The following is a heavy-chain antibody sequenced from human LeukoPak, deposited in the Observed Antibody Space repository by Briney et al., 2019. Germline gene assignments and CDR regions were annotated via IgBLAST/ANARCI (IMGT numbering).Heavy chain of an antibody. D-gene: IGHD6-19*01. Sequence: PSQTLSITCTVSGGSISSGGYYWSWIRQPPGKGLEWIGYIYHSGSTYYNPSLKSRVTISVDRSKNQFSLKLSSVTAADTAVYYCARERIAVAGGNYYYYYGMDVWGQGTTVTVSS. V-gene: IGHV4-30-2*01. CDR1: GGSISSGGYY. J-gene: IGHJ6*02. CDR3: ARERIAVAGGNYYYYYGMDV. CDR2: IYHSGST.